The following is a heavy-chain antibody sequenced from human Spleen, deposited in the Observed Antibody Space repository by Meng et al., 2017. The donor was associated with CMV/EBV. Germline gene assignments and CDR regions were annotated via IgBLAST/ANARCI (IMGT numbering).Heavy chain of an antibody. Sequence: SVKVSCKSSGGTFSSYTISWVRQAPGQGLEWMGRIIPVLRIPNYAQKFQGRVTFTADTSTGTAYMELSGLRSEDTAIYYCAGTYSYGSLNYFDYWGQGTLVTVSS. J-gene: IGHJ4*02. CDR1: GGTFSSYT. V-gene: IGHV1-69*02. D-gene: IGHD5-18*01. CDR2: IIPVLRIP. CDR3: AGTYSYGSLNYFDY.